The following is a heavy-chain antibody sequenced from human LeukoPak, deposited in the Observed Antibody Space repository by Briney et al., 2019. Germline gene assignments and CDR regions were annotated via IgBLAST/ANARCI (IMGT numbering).Heavy chain of an antibody. CDR1: GYTFNSYG. J-gene: IGHJ3*02. D-gene: IGHD2-8*01. V-gene: IGHV1-18*01. Sequence: GASVKVSCKASGYTFNSYGSSWVRQAPGQGLEWMGWISAYNGNTNYAQKFQGRVTMTTDTSTSTAYMELRSLRSDDAAVYYCARVMGFSDAFDIWGQGTMVTVSS. CDR2: ISAYNGNT. CDR3: ARVMGFSDAFDI.